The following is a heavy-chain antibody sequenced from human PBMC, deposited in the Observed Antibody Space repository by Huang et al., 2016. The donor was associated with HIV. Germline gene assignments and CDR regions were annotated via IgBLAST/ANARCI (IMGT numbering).Heavy chain of an antibody. D-gene: IGHD2-2*02. V-gene: IGHV5-51*01. Sequence: EAQLVQSGAEVKKPGESLKIFCKASGYTFTRYWIGWVRQMPGKGLELMGIIYPGDSETRYSPSFQGQVTISADKSISTAYLQWSSLKASDTAMYYCARRGNYYTVDIWGQGTMVSVSS. CDR3: ARRGNYYTVDI. J-gene: IGHJ3*02. CDR2: IYPGDSET. CDR1: GYTFTRYW.